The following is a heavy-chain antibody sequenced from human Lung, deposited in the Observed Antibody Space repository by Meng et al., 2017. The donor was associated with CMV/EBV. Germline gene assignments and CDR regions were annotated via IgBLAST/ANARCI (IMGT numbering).Heavy chain of an antibody. J-gene: IGHJ4*02. V-gene: IGHV3-15*01. CDR1: GFTFSNAR. CDR2: FKGTTDGGTT. Sequence: GGSXRLXCAASGFTFSNARMSWVRQAPGKGLEWVGRFKGTTDGGTTDYAAPVKGRFSISRDDSKKTLHLQMNSLKTEDTAVYFCLYYYDSSGYVDYWGQGTLVTVSS. D-gene: IGHD3-22*01. CDR3: LYYYDSSGYVDY.